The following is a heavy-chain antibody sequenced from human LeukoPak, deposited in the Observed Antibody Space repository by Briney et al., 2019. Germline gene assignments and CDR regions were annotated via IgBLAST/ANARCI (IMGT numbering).Heavy chain of an antibody. CDR3: ARDVPYYYGSGSYFYGMDV. CDR1: GYTFTSYG. D-gene: IGHD3-10*01. V-gene: IGHV1-18*01. J-gene: IGHJ6*02. CDR2: ISAYNGNT. Sequence: ASVKVSCKASGYTFTSYGISWVRQAPGQGLEWMGWISAYNGNTNYAQKLQGRVTMTTDTSTSTAYMELRSLRSDDTAVYYCARDVPYYYGSGSYFYGMDVWGQGTTGTVSS.